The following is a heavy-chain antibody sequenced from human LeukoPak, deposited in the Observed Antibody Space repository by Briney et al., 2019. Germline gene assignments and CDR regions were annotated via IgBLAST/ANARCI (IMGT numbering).Heavy chain of an antibody. CDR3: ARRDEVGATFDY. D-gene: IGHD1-26*01. CDR2: IYYSGST. V-gene: IGHV4-39*01. Sequence: SETLSLTCTVSGGSISSSSYYWGWIRQPPGKGLEWIGSIYYSGSTYYNPSLKSRVTISVDTSKNQFSLKLSSVTAADTAVYYCARRDEVGATFDYWGQGTLVTASS. CDR1: GGSISSSSYY. J-gene: IGHJ4*02.